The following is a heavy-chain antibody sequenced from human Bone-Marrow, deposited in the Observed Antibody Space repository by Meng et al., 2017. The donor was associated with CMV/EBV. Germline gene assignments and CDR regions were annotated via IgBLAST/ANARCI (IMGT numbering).Heavy chain of an antibody. CDR1: CYPFTSYG. V-gene: IGHV1-18*01. CDR2: ISVYNGHT. J-gene: IGHJ5*02. CDR3: ARAPTYYYDIGWFDP. Sequence: SCYPFTSYGISWVRQAPGQGLEWMGWISVYNGHTNYAQKFRDRVTMTTDTSATTAYMELRSLRSDDTAVYYCARAPTYYYDIGWFDPWGQGTLVTVSS. D-gene: IGHD3-22*01.